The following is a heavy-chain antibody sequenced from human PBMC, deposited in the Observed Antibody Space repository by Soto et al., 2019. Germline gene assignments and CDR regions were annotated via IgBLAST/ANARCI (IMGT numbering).Heavy chain of an antibody. V-gene: IGHV3-23*01. CDR3: AKALAPLLLRPPFDY. J-gene: IGHJ4*02. CDR1: GFTFSSYA. CDR2: ISGSGGST. Sequence: GGSLRLSCAASGFTFSSYAMSWVRQAPGKGLEWVSAISGSGGSTYYADSVKGRFTISRDNSKNTLYLQMNSLRAEDTAVYYCAKALAPLLLRPPFDYWGQGTLVTVSS. D-gene: IGHD3-3*01.